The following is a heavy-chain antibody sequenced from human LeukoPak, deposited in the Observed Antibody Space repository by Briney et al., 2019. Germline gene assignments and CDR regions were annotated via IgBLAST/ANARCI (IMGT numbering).Heavy chain of an antibody. D-gene: IGHD6-13*01. Sequence: VASVKVSCKASGGTFSSYAISWVRPAAGQGLEWMGGITPIFGTAKYAQKFQGRVTITADKSTSTAYMELSSLRSEDTAVYYCARDLWARQQLVKGSNPFDPWGQGTLVTVSS. CDR2: ITPIFGTA. CDR3: ARDLWARQQLVKGSNPFDP. V-gene: IGHV1-69*06. CDR1: GGTFSSYA. J-gene: IGHJ5*02.